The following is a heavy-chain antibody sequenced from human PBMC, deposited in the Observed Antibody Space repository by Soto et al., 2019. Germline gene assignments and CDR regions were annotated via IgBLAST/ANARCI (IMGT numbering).Heavy chain of an antibody. CDR2: LSDSGST. CDR1: AGHIIGYF. CDR3: ARKEYGDGLDV. J-gene: IGHJ6*02. D-gene: IGHD2-2*01. V-gene: IGHV4-59*01. Sequence: PLAILCLTCTVSAGHIIGYFWSWIRQPPGKGLECIGYLSDSGSTDYTPSLNSRVTISVDTSKNQFSLQLSSVLASDTAVYYCARKEYGDGLDVWGQGTTVTSP.